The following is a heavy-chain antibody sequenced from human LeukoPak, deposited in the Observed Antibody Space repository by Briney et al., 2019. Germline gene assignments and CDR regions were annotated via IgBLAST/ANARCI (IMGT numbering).Heavy chain of an antibody. CDR1: GFTFSSYA. CDR2: ISYDGSNK. J-gene: IGHJ5*02. V-gene: IGHV3-30-3*01. CDR3: ARDLSQRGFDP. Sequence: GGSLRLSCAATGFTFSSYAMHWVRQAPGKGLEWVAVISYDGSNKYYADSVKGRFTISRDNSKNTLYLQMNSLRAEDTAVYYCARDLSQRGFDPWGQGTLVTVSS.